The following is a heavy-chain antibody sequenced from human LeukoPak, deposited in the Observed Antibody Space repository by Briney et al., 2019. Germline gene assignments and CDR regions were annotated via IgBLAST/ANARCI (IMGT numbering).Heavy chain of an antibody. V-gene: IGHV3-20*04. CDR2: INWNSGST. CDR3: ATSYDSSGCE. Sequence: PGGSLRLSCAASGFTFHDYGMSWVPQAPGKGLEEVTGINWNSGSTVYAESVKGRFTISRDNAKNSVYLHMNSLTAEDTPVYYCATSYDSSGCEWGQGTLVTVSS. CDR1: GFTFHDYG. D-gene: IGHD3-22*01. J-gene: IGHJ4*02.